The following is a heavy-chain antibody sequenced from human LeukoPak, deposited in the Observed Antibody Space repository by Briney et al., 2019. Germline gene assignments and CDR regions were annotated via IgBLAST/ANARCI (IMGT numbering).Heavy chain of an antibody. D-gene: IGHD2-21*02. CDR1: GDSISSTSYY. J-gene: IGHJ5*02. V-gene: IGHV4-39*01. CDR2: IFYSGSA. Sequence: SETLSLTCIVSGDSISSTSYYWAWIRQPPGKGLEWIGMIFYSGSAYYTPSLRGRVTLSVDTSRNQFSLNLISVTAADTGVYFCARQQSDTSLFDPWGQGSLVTVSS. CDR3: ARQQSDTSLFDP.